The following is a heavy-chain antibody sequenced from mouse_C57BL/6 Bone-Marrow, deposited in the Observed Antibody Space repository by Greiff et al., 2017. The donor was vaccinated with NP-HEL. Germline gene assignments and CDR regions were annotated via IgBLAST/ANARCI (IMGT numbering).Heavy chain of an antibody. D-gene: IGHD1-1*01. CDR3: ARGPYGSSCGAWFAD. J-gene: IGHJ3*01. V-gene: IGHV1-72*01. CDR1: GYTFTSYW. CDR2: IDPNSGGT. Sequence: VQLQQPGAELVKPGASVKLSCKASGYTFTSYWMHWVKQRPGRGLEWIGRIDPNSGGTKYNEKFKSKATLTVDKPSSTAYMQLSSLTSEDAAVYYGARGPYGSSCGAWFADWGQGTLVTVSA.